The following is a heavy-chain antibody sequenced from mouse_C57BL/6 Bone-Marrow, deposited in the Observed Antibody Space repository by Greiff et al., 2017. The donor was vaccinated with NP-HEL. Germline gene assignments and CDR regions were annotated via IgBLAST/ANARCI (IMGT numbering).Heavy chain of an antibody. V-gene: IGHV5-6*01. Sequence: EVQLVESGGDLVKPGGSLKLSCAASGFTFSSYGMSWVRQTPDKRLEWVATISSGGSYTYYPDSVKGRFTISRDNAKNTLYLQMSSLKSEDTAMYYCAREATVVATGYFDYWGQGTTLTVSS. CDR1: GFTFSSYG. D-gene: IGHD1-1*01. J-gene: IGHJ2*01. CDR3: AREATVVATGYFDY. CDR2: ISSGGSYT.